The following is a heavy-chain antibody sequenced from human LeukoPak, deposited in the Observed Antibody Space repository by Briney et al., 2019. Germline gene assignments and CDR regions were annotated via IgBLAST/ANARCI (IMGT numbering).Heavy chain of an antibody. CDR2: IDHSGNT. CDR1: GGSFSGYY. J-gene: IGHJ3*02. D-gene: IGHD6-6*01. Sequence: SETLSLTCAVYGGSFSGYYWSRIRQPPGKGLEWFGEIDHSGNTNDHPSLKSRVTISVDTSKNQFSLKLSSVTAADTAVYYCARGLRTLIAARPSAFDIWGQGTMVTVSS. CDR3: ARGLRTLIAARPSAFDI. V-gene: IGHV4-34*01.